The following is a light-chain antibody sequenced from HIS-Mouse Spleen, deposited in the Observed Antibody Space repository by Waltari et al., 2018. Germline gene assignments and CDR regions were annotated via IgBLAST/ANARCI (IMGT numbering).Light chain of an antibody. V-gene: IGLV3-25*03. CDR1: AFPTQY. J-gene: IGLJ2*01. CDR3: QSADSSGTYVV. Sequence: SYELTQLPSVSVSPGQTARLTCSGDAFPTQYAYWYQQKPGQAPVLVIYKDSERPSGIPERFSGSSSGTTVTLTISGVQAEDEADYYCQSADSSGTYVVFGGGTKLTVL. CDR2: KDS.